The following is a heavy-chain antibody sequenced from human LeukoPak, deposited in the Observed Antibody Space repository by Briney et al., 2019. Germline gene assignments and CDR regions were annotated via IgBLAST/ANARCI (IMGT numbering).Heavy chain of an antibody. J-gene: IGHJ4*02. CDR3: ARSEARRYYDFWSGYYTRFDY. D-gene: IGHD3-3*01. CDR2: MNPNSGNT. Sequence: ASVKVSCKASGYTFTSYDINWVRQATGQGLEWMGWMNPNSGNTGYAQKFQGRVTITRNTSISTAYMELSSLRSEDTAVYYCARSEARRYYDFWSGYYTRFDYWGQGTLVTVSS. CDR1: GYTFTSYD. V-gene: IGHV1-8*03.